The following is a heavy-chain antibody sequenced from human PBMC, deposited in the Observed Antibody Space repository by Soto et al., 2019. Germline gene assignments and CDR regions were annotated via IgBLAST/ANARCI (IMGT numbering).Heavy chain of an antibody. D-gene: IGHD3-10*01. CDR1: GGSISSYY. V-gene: IGHV4-59*04. Sequence: SETLSLTCTVSGGSISSYYWSWIRQPPGKGLEWIGYIYYSGSTYYNPSLKSRVTISVDTSKNQFSLKLSSVTAADTAVYYCARHRRLWFGELFPFDYWGQGTLVTVSS. CDR3: ARHRRLWFGELFPFDY. J-gene: IGHJ4*02. CDR2: IYYSGST.